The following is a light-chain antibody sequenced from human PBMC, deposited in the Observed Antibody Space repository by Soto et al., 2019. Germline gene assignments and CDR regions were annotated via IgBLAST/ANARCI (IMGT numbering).Light chain of an antibody. CDR3: CSYAGSYTYV. V-gene: IGLV2-11*01. J-gene: IGLJ1*01. CDR1: SSDVGAYTY. Sequence: QSVLTQPRSVSGSPGQSVTISCTGTSSDVGAYTYVSWYQQHPGKAPKLMIYDVSKRPSGIPDRFSGFKSGNTASPTISGLQAEDEADYYCCSYAGSYTYVFGTGTKVTVL. CDR2: DVS.